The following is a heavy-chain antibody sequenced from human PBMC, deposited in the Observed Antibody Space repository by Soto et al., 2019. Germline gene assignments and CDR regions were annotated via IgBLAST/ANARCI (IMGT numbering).Heavy chain of an antibody. CDR3: VRGDGDYLGGKGYPGRH. Sequence: EVQLVESGGGLVKPGGSLRLSCAASGFTFSSYWMHWVRQAPGKGLVWVSRLKSDGSGTTYADSVKGRLTISRDNAKHHVYLQMNRPRGQDAAVYYCVRGDGDYLGGKGYPGRHWGPGTPVTVSS. J-gene: IGHJ1*01. CDR2: LKSDGSGT. CDR1: GFTFSSYW. V-gene: IGHV3-74*01. D-gene: IGHD3-16*01.